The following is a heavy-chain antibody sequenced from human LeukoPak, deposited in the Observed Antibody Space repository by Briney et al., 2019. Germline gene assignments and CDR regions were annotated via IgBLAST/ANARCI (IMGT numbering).Heavy chain of an antibody. CDR2: IYYSGST. V-gene: IGHV4-30-4*01. J-gene: IGHJ3*02. CDR1: GGSISSGDYY. D-gene: IGHD1-7*01. CDR3: ARDRYYGTTRVGSFDI. Sequence: PSETLFLTCTVSGGSISSGDYYWSWIRQPPGKGLEWIGYIYYSGSTYYNPSLKSRVTISVDTSKNQFSLKLSSVTAADTAVYYCARDRYYGTTRVGSFDIWGQGTMVTVSS.